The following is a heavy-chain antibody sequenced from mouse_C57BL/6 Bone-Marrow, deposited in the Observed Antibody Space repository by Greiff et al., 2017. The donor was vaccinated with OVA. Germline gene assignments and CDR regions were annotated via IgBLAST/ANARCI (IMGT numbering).Heavy chain of an antibody. CDR3: ARSLYDYLYAMDY. CDR2: IDPSDSYT. V-gene: IGHV1-69*01. Sequence: QVQLQQPGAELVMPGASVKLSCKASGYTFTSYWMHWVKQRPGQGLEWIGEIDPSDSYTNYNQKFKGKSTLTVDESSSTAYMQLSSLTSEDSAVYYCARSLYDYLYAMDYWGQGTSVTVSS. CDR1: GYTFTSYW. D-gene: IGHD2-4*01. J-gene: IGHJ4*01.